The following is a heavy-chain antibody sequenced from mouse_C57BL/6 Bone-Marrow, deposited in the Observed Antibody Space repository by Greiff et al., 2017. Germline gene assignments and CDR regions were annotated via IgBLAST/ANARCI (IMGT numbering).Heavy chain of an antibody. Sequence: QVQLQQPGAELVMPGASVKLSCKASGYTFTSYWMHWVKQRSGQGLEWIGEIDPSDSYTNYNQKFKGKSTLTVDKSSSTAYMQLSSLTSEDSAVYCCARKSAQATSFAYWGQGTLVTVSA. CDR2: IDPSDSYT. J-gene: IGHJ3*01. CDR1: GYTFTSYW. D-gene: IGHD3-2*02. CDR3: ARKSAQATSFAY. V-gene: IGHV1-69*01.